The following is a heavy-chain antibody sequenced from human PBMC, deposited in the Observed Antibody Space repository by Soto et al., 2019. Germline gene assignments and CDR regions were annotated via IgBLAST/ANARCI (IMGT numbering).Heavy chain of an antibody. CDR2: IYYSGST. CDR3: ARAYYYDSSGYYYVGDYFDY. J-gene: IGHJ4*02. CDR1: GGSISSGDYY. Sequence: PSETLSLTCTVSGGSISSGDYYWSWIRQPPGKGLEWIGYIYYSGSTYYNPSLKSRVTISVDTSKNQFSLKLSSVTAADTAVYYCARAYYYDSSGYYYVGDYFDYWGQGTLVTVSS. D-gene: IGHD3-22*01. V-gene: IGHV4-30-4*01.